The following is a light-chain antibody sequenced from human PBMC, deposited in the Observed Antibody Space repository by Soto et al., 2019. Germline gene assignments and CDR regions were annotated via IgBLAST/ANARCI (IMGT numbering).Light chain of an antibody. Sequence: EIVMTQSPATLSVSPGERATLSCRASQSVSSNLAWYQQKPGQAPRLLIYGASTRATGIPVRFSGSGSGTEFTLTISSLQSEDFAVYYCQQYNNWPPGFGQGTKVEIK. J-gene: IGKJ1*01. CDR1: QSVSSN. CDR2: GAS. V-gene: IGKV3-15*01. CDR3: QQYNNWPPG.